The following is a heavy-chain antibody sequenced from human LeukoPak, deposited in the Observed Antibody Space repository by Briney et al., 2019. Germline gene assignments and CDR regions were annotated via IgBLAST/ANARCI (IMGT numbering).Heavy chain of an antibody. CDR2: ISAYNGNT. CDR3: ARSRGHAPQGYYYMDV. CDR1: GYTFTSDG. V-gene: IGHV1-18*01. Sequence: ASVKVSCKASGYTFTSDGISWGRQAPGQGLEWRGWISAYNGNTNYAQKLQGRVTMTTDTSTSTAYMELRSLRSDDTAVYYCARSRGHAPQGYYYMDVWGKGTTVTVSS. J-gene: IGHJ6*03.